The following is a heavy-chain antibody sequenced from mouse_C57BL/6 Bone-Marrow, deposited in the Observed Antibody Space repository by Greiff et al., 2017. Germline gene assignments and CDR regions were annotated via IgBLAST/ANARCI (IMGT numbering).Heavy chain of an antibody. Sequence: QVQLQQPGAELVKPGASVKNSCKASGYPFPRYWINWVKPGPGQGLEWIGDIYPGRGSTNYNEKFKSKATLTVDTSSSTAYMQLSSLTSEDSAVYYCARSEDYYGSSYYWGQGTTLTVSS. CDR3: ARSEDYYGSSYY. CDR2: IYPGRGST. J-gene: IGHJ2*01. V-gene: IGHV1-55*01. CDR1: GYPFPRYW. D-gene: IGHD1-1*01.